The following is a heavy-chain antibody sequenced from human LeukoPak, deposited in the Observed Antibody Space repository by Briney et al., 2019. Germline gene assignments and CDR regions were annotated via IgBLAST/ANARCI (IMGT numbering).Heavy chain of an antibody. CDR1: GGTFSSYA. D-gene: IGHD6-13*01. CDR2: IVPIFGIA. J-gene: IGHJ6*02. CDR3: AREQQLDYYYYYGMDV. Sequence: SVKVSCKASGGTFSSYAISWVRQAPGQGLEWMGRIVPIFGIANYAQKFQGRVTITADKSTSTAYMELSSLRSEDTAVYYCAREQQLDYYYYYGMDVWGQGTTVTVSS. V-gene: IGHV1-69*04.